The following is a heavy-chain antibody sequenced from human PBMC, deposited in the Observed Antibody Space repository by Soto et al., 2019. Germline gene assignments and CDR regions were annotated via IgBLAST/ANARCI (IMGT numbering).Heavy chain of an antibody. J-gene: IGHJ4*02. Sequence: EVQLVESGGGLVQPGGSLRLSCTTSGFTFSTSWMHWVRQTPGKGLLWVSHISTDGSITNYADSEKGRFTISRDNAKNTLFLQMNNLRAEDTAVYFCARDIGYGGNWGQGTLVTVSS. CDR2: ISTDGSIT. V-gene: IGHV3-74*01. CDR1: GFTFSTSW. CDR3: ARDIGYGGN. D-gene: IGHD3-16*01.